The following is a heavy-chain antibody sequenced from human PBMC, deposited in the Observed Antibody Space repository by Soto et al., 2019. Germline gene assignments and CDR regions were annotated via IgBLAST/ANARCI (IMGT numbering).Heavy chain of an antibody. J-gene: IGHJ3*02. Sequence: ESGGGVVQPGRSLRLSCAASGFTFSSYGMHWVRQAPGKGLEWVAVIWYDGSNKYYADSVKGRFTISRDNSKNTLYLQMNSLRAEDTAVYYCARDPADIVLMVYAGDAFDIWGQGTMVTVSS. CDR3: ARDPADIVLMVYAGDAFDI. V-gene: IGHV3-33*01. CDR2: IWYDGSNK. D-gene: IGHD2-8*01. CDR1: GFTFSSYG.